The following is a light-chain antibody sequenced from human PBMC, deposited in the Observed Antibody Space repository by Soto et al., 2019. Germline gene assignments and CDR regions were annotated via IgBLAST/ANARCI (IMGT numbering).Light chain of an antibody. J-gene: IGLJ2*01. CDR2: DVS. Sequence: QSALTQPASVSGSPGQSVTISCTGTSSDVGGYNYVSWYQQHPGKAPKFMIYDVSNRPSGVSTRFSGSKSGNTASLTISGLQAEDEADYYCSSYTTGSTPVVFGGGTQLTVL. CDR1: SSDVGGYNY. CDR3: SSYTTGSTPVV. V-gene: IGLV2-14*01.